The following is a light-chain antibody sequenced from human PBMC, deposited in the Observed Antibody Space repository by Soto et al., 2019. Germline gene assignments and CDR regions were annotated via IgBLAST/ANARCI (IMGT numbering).Light chain of an antibody. V-gene: IGKV1-39*01. Sequence: IQVTQSPSYLSASVCDRVTISCRASQSISTNLHWYQQQPGKAPNLLIYAASSLQSGVPSRFSGSGSGTDFTLTISSLQPEDVATYYCQQSFITPRTFGQGTKVDIK. CDR3: QQSFITPRT. CDR2: AAS. J-gene: IGKJ1*01. CDR1: QSISTN.